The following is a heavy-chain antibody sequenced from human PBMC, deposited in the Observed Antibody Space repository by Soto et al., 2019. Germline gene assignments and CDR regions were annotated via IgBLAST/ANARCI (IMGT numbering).Heavy chain of an antibody. CDR3: VRDPQHSVCLARCDY. V-gene: IGHV3-30-3*01. Sequence: QVQLVESGGGVVQPGRSLRLSCAASGFTFSSHAIHWVRQAPGKGLDWVAVISDDGTNQHYADSVEGRFTISRDYSMNTVHLQLNSQTAVDTAVYDGVRDPQHSVCLARCDYWGQGTLVTVSS. D-gene: IGHD6-6*01. CDR1: GFTFSSHA. CDR2: ISDDGTNQ. J-gene: IGHJ4*02.